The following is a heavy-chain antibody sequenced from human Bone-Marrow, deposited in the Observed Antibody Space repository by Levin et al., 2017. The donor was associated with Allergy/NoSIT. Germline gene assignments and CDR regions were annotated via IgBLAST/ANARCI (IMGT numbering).Heavy chain of an antibody. CDR2: LIRVFGTS. CDR1: GGTFSSSS. CDR3: ARDLGGGSSGRWFDP. J-gene: IGHJ5*02. V-gene: IGHV1-69*01. Sequence: KISCKTSGGTFSSSSISWVRQAPGQGLEWMGGLIRVFGTSNYAQKFQGRVTISADESTSTTYMELSRLKSEDTAIYYCARDLGGGSSGRWFDPWGQGTLVTVSS. D-gene: IGHD2-15*01.